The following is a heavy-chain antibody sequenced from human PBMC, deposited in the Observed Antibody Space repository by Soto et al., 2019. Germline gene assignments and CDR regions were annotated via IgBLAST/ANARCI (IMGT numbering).Heavy chain of an antibody. CDR1: AYTFSNYA. CDR2: INTYKGNT. CDR3: VRDEVTPPWFGFDN. D-gene: IGHD3-10*01. J-gene: IGHJ4*02. V-gene: IGHV1-18*01. Sequence: ASVKVSCKASAYTFSNYAISWVRQAPGQGLEWMGWINTYKGNTNYAQKFQGRISKTTKTSTSSAYMELRSMRSDDTAFYYCVRDEVTPPWFGFDNGGQGTLGTAPQ.